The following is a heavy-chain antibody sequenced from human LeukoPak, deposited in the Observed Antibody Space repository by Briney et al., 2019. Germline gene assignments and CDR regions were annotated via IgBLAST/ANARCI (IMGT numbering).Heavy chain of an antibody. CDR1: GDSISSSSYY. V-gene: IGHV4-39*07. D-gene: IGHD5-12*01. J-gene: IGHJ4*02. Sequence: SETLSLTCTVSGDSISSSSYYWGWIRQPPGKGLEWIGSIYYSGSTNYNPSLKSRVTISVDTSKNQFSLKLSSVTAADTAVYYCARLYSGYDLAPVDYWGQGTLVTVSS. CDR3: ARLYSGYDLAPVDY. CDR2: IYYSGST.